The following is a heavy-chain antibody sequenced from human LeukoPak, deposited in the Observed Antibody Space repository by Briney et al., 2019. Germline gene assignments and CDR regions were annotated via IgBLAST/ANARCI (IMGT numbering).Heavy chain of an antibody. V-gene: IGHV4-39*01. J-gene: IGHJ4*02. CDR1: GASITSSNYY. D-gene: IGHD3-10*01. CDR2: FHYSGSH. CDR3: ARRENYSIDF. Sequence: SETLSLTCTVSGASITSSNYYWGWIRQPPGEGLEWIGIFHYSGSHYYNPSLSSRATISVDTSQNQFSLKLTSVTAADTAVYYCARRENYSIDFWGQGTLVTVSS.